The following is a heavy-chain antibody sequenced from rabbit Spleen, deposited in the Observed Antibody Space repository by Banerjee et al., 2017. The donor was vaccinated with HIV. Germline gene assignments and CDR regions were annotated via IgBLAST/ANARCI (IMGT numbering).Heavy chain of an antibody. CDR2: IDTGSSGFT. V-gene: IGHV1S45*01. Sequence: QEQLVESGGDLVKPGASLTLTCIASGVSFSGDSYMCWVRQAPGKGLEWIVCIDTGSSGFTYYASWAKGRFTISKTSSTTVTLQMTSLTVADTATYFCARDTSSSFSSYGMDLWGPGTLVTVS. CDR1: GVSFSGDSY. J-gene: IGHJ6*01. CDR3: ARDTSSSFSSYGMDL. D-gene: IGHD1-1*01.